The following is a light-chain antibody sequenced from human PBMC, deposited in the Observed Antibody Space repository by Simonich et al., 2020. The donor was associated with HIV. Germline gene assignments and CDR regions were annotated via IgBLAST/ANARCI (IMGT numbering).Light chain of an antibody. CDR2: GAS. Sequence: EIVMTQSPATLSVSPGERATLPCRASQNINSTLAWYQQQPGQTPRLLIYGASTRATGIPARFSGSGAGTEFTLTISSLQSEDFAVYYCQQYNNWPWTFGQGTKVEIK. J-gene: IGKJ1*01. CDR1: QNINST. V-gene: IGKV3-15*01. CDR3: QQYNNWPWT.